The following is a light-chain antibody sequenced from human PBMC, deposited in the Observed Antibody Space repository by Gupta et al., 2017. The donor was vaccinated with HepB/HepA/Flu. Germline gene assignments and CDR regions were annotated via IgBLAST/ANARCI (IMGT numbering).Light chain of an antibody. CDR1: QDISNY. V-gene: IGKV1-33*01. CDR2: DAS. Sequence: DIQMTQSPSSLSASVGDRVTITCQASQDISNYLNWYQQKPGKAPKLLIYDASNLETGVPSRFSGSGSGTDFTFTIRSLQREDIATYYCQQDDNLPLTFGGGTKVEIK. J-gene: IGKJ4*01. CDR3: QQDDNLPLT.